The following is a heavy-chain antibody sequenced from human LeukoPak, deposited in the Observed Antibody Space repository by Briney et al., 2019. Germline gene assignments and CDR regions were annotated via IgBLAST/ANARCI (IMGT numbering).Heavy chain of an antibody. CDR1: GFTISSYG. V-gene: IGHV3-23*01. D-gene: IGHD2-15*01. CDR3: AKDLGSYCSGGSCLRRYYYYYMDV. J-gene: IGHJ6*03. CDR2: ISGTGDST. Sequence: GGTLRLSCAASGFTISSYGMSWVRQAPGKGLEWVSGISGTGDSTYYADSVKGRFTISRDNSKNTLYLQMNSLRAEDTAVYYCAKDLGSYCSGGSCLRRYYYYYMDVWGKGTTVTVSS.